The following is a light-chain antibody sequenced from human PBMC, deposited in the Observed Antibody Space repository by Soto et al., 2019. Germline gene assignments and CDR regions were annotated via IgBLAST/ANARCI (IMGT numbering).Light chain of an antibody. V-gene: IGLV3-21*04. CDR1: NIENKD. J-gene: IGLJ2*01. CDR3: QVWDSSTSPLAV. CDR2: YDR. Sequence: SYELTQPPSVSVAPGKTASLACGGNNIENKDVHWYQQKSGQAPVLVISYDRDRPSGIPERFSASNSGNTATLTIRRVEAEDEAVYYCQVWDSSTSPLAVFGGGTKLTVL.